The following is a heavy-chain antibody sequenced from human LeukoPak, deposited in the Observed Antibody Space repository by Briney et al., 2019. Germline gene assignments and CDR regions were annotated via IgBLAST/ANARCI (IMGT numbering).Heavy chain of an antibody. CDR3: ARDGDYGTYYYYMDV. D-gene: IGHD4-17*01. V-gene: IGHV3-20*04. J-gene: IGHJ6*03. Sequence: GGSLRLSCAASGFTFDDYGMSWVRQAPGKGLGWVSGINWNGGSTGYADSVKGRFTISRDNAKNSLYLQMNSLRAEDTALYYCARDGDYGTYYYYMDVWGKGTTVTVSS. CDR1: GFTFDDYG. CDR2: INWNGGST.